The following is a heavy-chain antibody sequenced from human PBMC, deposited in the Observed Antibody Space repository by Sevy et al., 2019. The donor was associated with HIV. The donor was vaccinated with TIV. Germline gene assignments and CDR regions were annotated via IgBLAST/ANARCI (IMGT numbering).Heavy chain of an antibody. D-gene: IGHD6-25*01. J-gene: IGHJ2*01. CDR3: SAAAASRGYFDI. CDR2: IRNKVKSYTT. Sequence: GGSLRLSCVASGFTFGDHYMDWVRQAPGKGLEWVGRIRNKVKSYTTEYAASVKGRFIVSRDDSKKSLYLQMNSLKTEDMAVYYWSAAAASRGYFDIWGRGTLVTVSS. V-gene: IGHV3-72*01. CDR1: GFTFGDHY.